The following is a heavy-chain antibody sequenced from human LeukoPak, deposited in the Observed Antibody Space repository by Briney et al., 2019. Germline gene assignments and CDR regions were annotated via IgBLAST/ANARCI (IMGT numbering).Heavy chain of an antibody. CDR2: IRNDGSNT. Sequence: AGGSLRLSCAASGFTFSAYWMHWVRQVPGKGLVWVSRIRNDGSNTRYAGSVKGRFTISRDNSKNTLYLQMNSLRAEDTAVYYCARDRSGMDVWGQGTTVTVSS. CDR1: GFTFSAYW. V-gene: IGHV3-74*01. CDR3: ARDRSGMDV. J-gene: IGHJ6*02.